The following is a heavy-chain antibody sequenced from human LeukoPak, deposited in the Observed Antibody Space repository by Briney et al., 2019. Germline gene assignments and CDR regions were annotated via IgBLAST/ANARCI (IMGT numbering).Heavy chain of an antibody. CDR2: ISSNGGST. CDR3: AKGTTLSY. D-gene: IGHD1-1*01. Sequence: GGSLRLSCVASGFTFSSYAMNWVRQAPGKGLEYVSAISSNGGSTYYSNSVKGRFTISRDNSKNTLYLQMNSLRAEDTAVYYCAKGTTLSYWGQGTLVTVSS. J-gene: IGHJ4*02. V-gene: IGHV3-64*01. CDR1: GFTFSSYA.